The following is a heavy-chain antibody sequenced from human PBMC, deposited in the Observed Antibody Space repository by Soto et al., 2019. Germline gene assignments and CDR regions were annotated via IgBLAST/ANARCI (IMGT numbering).Heavy chain of an antibody. CDR3: ARDWCSSTSCYRGGSDYYGMDV. J-gene: IGHJ6*02. CDR1: GYTFTSYA. V-gene: IGHV1-3*01. D-gene: IGHD2-2*01. Sequence: QVQLVQSGAEVKKPGASVKVSCKASGYTFTSYAMHWVRQAPGQRLEWMGWINAGNGNTKYSQKFQGRVTITRETSASTAYMELSSLRSEDTAVYYCARDWCSSTSCYRGGSDYYGMDVGGQGTTVTVSS. CDR2: INAGNGNT.